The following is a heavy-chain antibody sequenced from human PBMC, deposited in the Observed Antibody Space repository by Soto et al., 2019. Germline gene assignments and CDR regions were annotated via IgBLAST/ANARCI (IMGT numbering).Heavy chain of an antibody. CDR1: GASTSRYY. J-gene: IGHJ4*01. CDR3: AYGDYLGHFDY. D-gene: IGHD4-17*01. CDR2: IYNSGNT. Sequence: SETLSLTCTVTGASTSRYYWRWIRQSPGKGLEWIGHIYNSGNTNYNPSLKSRVTMSVDTSKNQFSLNLRSVTAADTAVYYCAYGDYLGHFDYWGQGTLVTVS. V-gene: IGHV4-59*01.